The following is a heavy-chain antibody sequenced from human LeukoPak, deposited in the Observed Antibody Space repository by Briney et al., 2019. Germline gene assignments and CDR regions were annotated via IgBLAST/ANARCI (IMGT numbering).Heavy chain of an antibody. V-gene: IGHV1-18*01. CDR3: ARENNDFWGGYPIDY. D-gene: IGHD3-3*01. Sequence: GASVKVSCKASGYTFTSYGISWVRQAPGQGLEWMGWISAYNGNTNYAQKLQGRVTMTTDTSTSTAYMELRSLRSDDTAVYYCARENNDFWGGYPIDYWGQGTLVTVSS. J-gene: IGHJ4*02. CDR1: GYTFTSYG. CDR2: ISAYNGNT.